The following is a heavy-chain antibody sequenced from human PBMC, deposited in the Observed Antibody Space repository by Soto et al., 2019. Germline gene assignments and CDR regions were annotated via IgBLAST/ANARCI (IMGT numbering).Heavy chain of an antibody. CDR2: IIPSYDRT. CDR3: ARDPTNDYGDDTFDY. J-gene: IGHJ4*02. V-gene: IGHV1-69*06. D-gene: IGHD4-17*01. Sequence: QVLLLQSGSEVKKAGSSVKVSCKASGDAFKSYAIHWVRQAPGQGLEYMGRIIPSYDRTKYAQKFQGRLTLTADMYTSTVYMELSSLRSEDTAVYYCARDPTNDYGDDTFDYWGQGTXXIVSS. CDR1: GDAFKSYA.